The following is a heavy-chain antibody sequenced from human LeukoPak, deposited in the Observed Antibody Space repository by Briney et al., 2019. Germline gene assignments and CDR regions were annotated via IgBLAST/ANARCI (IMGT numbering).Heavy chain of an antibody. CDR2: ISSSSSYI. CDR3: ARGVAVAGKEDY. D-gene: IGHD6-19*01. Sequence: GGSLRLSCAASGFTFSSYSMNWVRQATGKGLEWVSSISSSSSYIYYADSVKGRFTISRDNAKNSLYLQMNSLRAEDTAVYYCARGVAVAGKEDYWGQGTLVTVSS. V-gene: IGHV3-21*01. CDR1: GFTFSSYS. J-gene: IGHJ4*02.